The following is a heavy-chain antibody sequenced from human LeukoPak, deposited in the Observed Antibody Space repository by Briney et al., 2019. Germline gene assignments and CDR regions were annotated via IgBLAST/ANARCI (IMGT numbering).Heavy chain of an antibody. V-gene: IGHV3-11*01. CDR2: ISSSGSTI. J-gene: IGHJ4*02. CDR1: GFTFSDYY. CDR3: ARERSYSNSWSDLDY. D-gene: IGHD6-13*01. Sequence: PGGSLRLSCAASGFTFSDYYMSWIRQAPGKGLEWVSYISSSGSTIYYADSVKGRFTIPRDNAKNSLYLQMNSLRAEDAAVYYCARERSYSNSWSDLDYWGQGTLVTVSS.